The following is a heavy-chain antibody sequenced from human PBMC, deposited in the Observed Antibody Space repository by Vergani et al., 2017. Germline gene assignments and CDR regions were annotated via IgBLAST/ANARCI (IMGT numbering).Heavy chain of an antibody. V-gene: IGHV4-34*02. CDR2: INNDGHT. Sequence: QVQLQQWGAGGVKPSGTLSLTCAVFGEFFSSFYWSWIRQPPGKGLGWVGEINNDGHTNYHPSLESRVTVSRDTAKNQFSLNLMSVTAADTAMYYCAVRPRVNLVGGEIVTKRTFDYWSQGSLVTVSS. CDR3: AVRPRVNLVGGEIVTKRTFDY. D-gene: IGHD3-10*01. J-gene: IGHJ4*02. CDR1: GEFFSSFY.